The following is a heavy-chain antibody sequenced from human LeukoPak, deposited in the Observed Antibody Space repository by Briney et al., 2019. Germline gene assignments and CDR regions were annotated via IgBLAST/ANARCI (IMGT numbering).Heavy chain of an antibody. CDR3: AKGRRIAVAGDIFDY. J-gene: IGHJ4*02. CDR2: ISWNSGGI. Sequence: GGSLRLSCAASGFTFDDYAMHWVRHAPVKGLEWVSGISWNSGGIGYADSVKGRFTISRDNAKNSLYLQMNSLRAEDTALYYCAKGRRIAVAGDIFDYWGQGTLVTVSS. V-gene: IGHV3-9*01. D-gene: IGHD6-19*01. CDR1: GFTFDDYA.